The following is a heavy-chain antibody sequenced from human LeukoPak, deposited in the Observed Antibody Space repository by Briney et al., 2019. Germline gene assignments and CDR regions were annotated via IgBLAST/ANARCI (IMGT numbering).Heavy chain of an antibody. J-gene: IGHJ5*02. CDR2: SADNT. V-gene: IGHV3-23*01. CDR1: GFPFSTYA. CDR3: ARGGSATTVRGQSHWFDP. Sequence: GGSLRLSCAASGFPFSTYAMTWVRQAPGKGLEWVSGSADNTYYADSVKGRFTISRDNAKTSLYLQMNSLRAEDTAVYYCARGGSATTVRGQSHWFDPWGQGTLVTVSS. D-gene: IGHD3-10*01.